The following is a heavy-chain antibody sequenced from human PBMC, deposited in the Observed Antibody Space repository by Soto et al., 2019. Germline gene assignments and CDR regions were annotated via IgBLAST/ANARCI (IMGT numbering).Heavy chain of an antibody. Sequence: SVKVSCKASGGTFSIYTISWVRQAPGQGLEWMGRIIPILGIANYAQKFQGRVTITADKSTSTAYMELSSLRSEDTAVYYCAREEDDYIWGSLNPASDYYYYMDVWGKGTTVTVSS. CDR3: AREEDDYIWGSLNPASDYYYYMDV. V-gene: IGHV1-69*04. CDR1: GGTFSIYT. J-gene: IGHJ6*03. CDR2: IIPILGIA. D-gene: IGHD3-16*01.